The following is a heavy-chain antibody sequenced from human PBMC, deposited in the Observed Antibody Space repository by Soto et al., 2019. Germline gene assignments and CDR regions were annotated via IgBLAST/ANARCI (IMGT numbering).Heavy chain of an antibody. CDR1: GGSISSGGYY. J-gene: IGHJ5*02. D-gene: IGHD2-2*02. Sequence: SETLSLTCTVSGGSISSGGYYWSWIRQHPGKGLEWIGYIYYSGSTYYNPSLKSRVTISVDTSKNQFSLKLSSVTAADTAVYYCARVLFGASVVVPAAIVYWFDPWGQGTPVTVS. CDR2: IYYSGST. V-gene: IGHV4-31*03. CDR3: ARVLFGASVVVPAAIVYWFDP.